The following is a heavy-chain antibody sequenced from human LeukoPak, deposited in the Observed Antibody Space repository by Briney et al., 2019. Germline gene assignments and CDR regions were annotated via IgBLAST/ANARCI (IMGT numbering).Heavy chain of an antibody. D-gene: IGHD1-1*01. CDR3: AHLTTAADAEYVQH. J-gene: IGHJ1*01. V-gene: IGHV2-5*02. Sequence: SGPTLVKPTQTLTLTCTFSGFSLSTSGLGVGWIRQPPGKALEWLALIYWDDDKRYSPSLKSRLTITKDTSKNQVVLTMTNMDPVDSATYYCAHLTTAADAEYVQHWGQGTLVTVSS. CDR1: GFSLSTSGLG. CDR2: IYWDDDK.